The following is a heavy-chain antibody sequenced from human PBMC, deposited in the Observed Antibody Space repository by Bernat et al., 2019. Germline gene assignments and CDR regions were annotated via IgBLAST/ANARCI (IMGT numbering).Heavy chain of an antibody. CDR2: ISGSGRNT. V-gene: IGHV3-23*01. D-gene: IGHD3-22*01. CDR1: GFSFSTYG. Sequence: DVQLLESGGGLVQPGVSLRLSCAASGFSFSTYGMSWVRQASRKGLEWVSGISGSGRNTYYADSVKGRFTISRDNSKNTLYLQMNSLGAEDTAEYYCAKGCEYDSGGYEDLDYWGQGTLVTVSS. CDR3: AKGCEYDSGGYEDLDY. J-gene: IGHJ4*02.